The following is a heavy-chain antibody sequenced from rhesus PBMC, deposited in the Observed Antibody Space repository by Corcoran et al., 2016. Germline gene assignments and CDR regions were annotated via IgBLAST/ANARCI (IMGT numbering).Heavy chain of an antibody. CDR1: GFTFSDST. CDR3: ARDRGTPDFDY. Sequence: EVQLVESGGGLVQPGGSLRLSCAASGFTFSDSTMHWVRPASGKGLEWVSRISNGGGSTWYADSVKGRFTISRENAKNTLYLQMDSLRAEDTAVYYCARDRGTPDFDYWGQGVLVTVSS. J-gene: IGHJ4*01. V-gene: IGHV3-59*01. D-gene: IGHD1-38*01. CDR2: ISNGGGST.